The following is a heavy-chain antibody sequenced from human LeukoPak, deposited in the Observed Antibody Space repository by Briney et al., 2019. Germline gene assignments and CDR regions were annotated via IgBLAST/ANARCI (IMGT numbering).Heavy chain of an antibody. CDR2: IYYIGST. J-gene: IGHJ3*02. CDR1: GGSISSYY. D-gene: IGHD7-27*01. Sequence: PSETLSLTCTVSGGSISSYYWSWIRQPPGKGLEWIGYIYYIGSTNYNPSLKSRVTISVDTSKNQFSLIVSSVTAADTAVYYCARHRAPATGGDAFDIWGQGTMVTVSS. V-gene: IGHV4-59*08. CDR3: ARHRAPATGGDAFDI.